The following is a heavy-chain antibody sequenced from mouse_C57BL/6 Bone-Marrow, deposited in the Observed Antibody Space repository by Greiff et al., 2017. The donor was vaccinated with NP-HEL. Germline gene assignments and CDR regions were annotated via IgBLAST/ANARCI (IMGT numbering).Heavy chain of an antibody. CDR3: ARDQRITTVVAKRFAY. J-gene: IGHJ3*01. D-gene: IGHD1-1*01. CDR2: ISDGGSYT. Sequence: VESGGGLVKPGGSLKLSCAASGFTFSSYAMSWVRQTPEKRLEWVATISDGGSYTYYPDNVKGRFTISRDNAKNNLYLQMSHLKSEDTAMYYCARDQRITTVVAKRFAYWGQGTLVTVSA. V-gene: IGHV5-4*01. CDR1: GFTFSSYA.